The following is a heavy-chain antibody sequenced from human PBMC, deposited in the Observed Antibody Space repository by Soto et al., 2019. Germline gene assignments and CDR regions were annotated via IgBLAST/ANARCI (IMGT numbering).Heavy chain of an antibody. J-gene: IGHJ4*02. CDR1: GFMFSNHG. V-gene: IGHV3-33*01. CDR3: VRGDNWNDEASDY. CDR2: IWSDGNNR. D-gene: IGHD1-1*01. Sequence: QVQLVESGGGVVQPGRSLRLSCAASGFMFSNHGMQWVRQAPGKGLEWVAGIWSDGNNRYYADSVKGRFTISRDNSKNTVYLKMSSMRVADTAVYYWVRGDNWNDEASDYWGQGTLVTVSS.